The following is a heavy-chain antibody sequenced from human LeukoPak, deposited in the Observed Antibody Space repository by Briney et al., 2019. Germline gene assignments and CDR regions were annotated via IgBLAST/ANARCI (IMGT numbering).Heavy chain of an antibody. V-gene: IGHV1-69*13. CDR2: IIPIFGTA. CDR1: GGTFSSYA. J-gene: IGHJ5*02. D-gene: IGHD6-13*01. Sequence: ASVKVSCKASGGTFSSYAINWVRQAPGQGLEWMGGIIPIFGTANYAQKFQGRVTITADESTSTAYMELSSLRSEDTAVYYCARGRSSSWPKRNWFDPWGQGTLVTVSS. CDR3: ARGRSSSWPKRNWFDP.